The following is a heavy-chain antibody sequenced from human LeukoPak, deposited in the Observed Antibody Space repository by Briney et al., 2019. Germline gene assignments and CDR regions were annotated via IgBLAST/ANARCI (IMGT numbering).Heavy chain of an antibody. J-gene: IGHJ4*02. CDR2: ISGSGDTI. D-gene: IGHD7-27*01. CDR3: TRDLTSDALGPAMGGDY. Sequence: PGGSLRLSCSTSGFTFSNYEMNWVRQAPGKGLEGVAHISGSGDTIYYTDSVKGRFTISRDNARRSLYLQMNSLRADDKGVYYCTRDLTSDALGPAMGGDYWGQGTLVTVSS. V-gene: IGHV3-48*03. CDR1: GFTFSNYE.